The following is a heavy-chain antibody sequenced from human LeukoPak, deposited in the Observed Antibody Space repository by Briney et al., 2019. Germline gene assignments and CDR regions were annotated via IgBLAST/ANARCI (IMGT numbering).Heavy chain of an antibody. CDR2: INPSGGST. Sequence: ASVKVSCKASEYTFTSYYMHWVRQAPGQGLEWMGVINPSGGSTTYAQKFQGRVTVTRDTSTSTVYMELSSLRSEDTAVYYCARGTYYDFWSGYWGSSTIDYWGQGTLVTVSS. CDR1: EYTFTSYY. V-gene: IGHV1-46*03. D-gene: IGHD3-3*01. CDR3: ARGTYYDFWSGYWGSSTIDY. J-gene: IGHJ4*02.